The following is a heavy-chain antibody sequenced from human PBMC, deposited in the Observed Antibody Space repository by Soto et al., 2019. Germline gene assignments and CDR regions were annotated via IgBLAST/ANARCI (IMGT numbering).Heavy chain of an antibody. CDR1: GGSISSYH. Sequence: QVLLQESGPGLVKPSETLSLSCTVSGGSISSYHWSWIRQTPGKGLEWIGYVHYSWGSNYNPSLKSRVAISLATSKSQFSLKLTSVTATATAVYYCARQGFGALHDLVDVWGQGTTVTVSS. CDR2: VHYSWGS. V-gene: IGHV4-59*08. D-gene: IGHD3-10*01. CDR3: ARQGFGALHDLVDV. J-gene: IGHJ6*02.